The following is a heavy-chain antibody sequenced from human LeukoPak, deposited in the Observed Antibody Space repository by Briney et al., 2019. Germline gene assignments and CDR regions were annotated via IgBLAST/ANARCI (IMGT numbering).Heavy chain of an antibody. CDR1: GFTFSTYA. Sequence: GGSLRLSCAASGFTFSTYAMRWVRQAPGKRLEWVSSISGSDGSTYYADSVKGRFTISRDNSKNTLYLQMNSLRAEDTAVYYCAKGESHPKYYFDYWGQGTLVTVSS. D-gene: IGHD3-10*01. CDR2: ISGSDGST. V-gene: IGHV3-23*01. CDR3: AKGESHPKYYFDY. J-gene: IGHJ4*02.